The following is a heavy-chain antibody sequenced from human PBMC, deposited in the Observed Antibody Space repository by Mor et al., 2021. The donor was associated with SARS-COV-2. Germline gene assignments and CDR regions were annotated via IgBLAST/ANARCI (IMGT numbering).Heavy chain of an antibody. Sequence: GLEWIGEINHSGSTNYNPSLKSRVTISVDTSKNQFSLKLTSVTAADTAVYYCARGSPVAGLCYFDYWGQGTLVTVSS. CDR2: INHSGST. CDR3: ARGSPVAGLCYFDY. J-gene: IGHJ4*02. D-gene: IGHD6-19*01. V-gene: IGHV4-34*01.